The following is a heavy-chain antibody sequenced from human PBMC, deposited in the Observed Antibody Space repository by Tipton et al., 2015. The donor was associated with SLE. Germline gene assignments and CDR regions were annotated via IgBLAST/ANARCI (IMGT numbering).Heavy chain of an antibody. J-gene: IGHJ4*02. V-gene: IGHV4-39*07. Sequence: TLSLTCTVSGGSISSSSYYWDWIRQPPGKGLEWIGSMYYSGSTYYNPSLKSRVTISIDTSKNQFSLKLSSMTAADTAVYYCARHERWPHFDYWGQGTLVTVPS. CDR1: GGSISSSSYY. CDR2: MYYSGST. CDR3: ARHERWPHFDY. D-gene: IGHD6-19*01.